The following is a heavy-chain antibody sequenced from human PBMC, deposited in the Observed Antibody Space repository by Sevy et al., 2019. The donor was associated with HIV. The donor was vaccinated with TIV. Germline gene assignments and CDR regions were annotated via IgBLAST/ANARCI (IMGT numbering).Heavy chain of an antibody. J-gene: IGHJ4*02. CDR2: IKQDGSVT. CDR3: VRAVAAHDSF. D-gene: IGHD6-13*01. CDR1: GFSLDSYW. V-gene: IGHV3-7*01. Sequence: GGFLRLSCAASGFSLDSYWMSWVRQTPGKGLEWVANIKQDGSVTYYVDSVKGRFTISRDNARNLVYLQMNSLRVEDTALYHCVRAVAAHDSFWGQGTLVTVSS.